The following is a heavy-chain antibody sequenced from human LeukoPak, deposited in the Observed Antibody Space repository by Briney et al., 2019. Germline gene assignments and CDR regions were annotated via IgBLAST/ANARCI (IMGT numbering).Heavy chain of an antibody. CDR2: ISVSGGST. CDR1: GFTFSSYA. J-gene: IGHJ4*02. D-gene: IGHD3-3*02. Sequence: QPGGSLRLSCAASGFTFSSYAMSWVRQAPGKGLEWVSGISVSGGSTYYADSVKGRFTISRDNSKNTLYLQMNSLRAEDTAVYYCAKVRNFGVVIILLFDYWGQGTLVTVSS. V-gene: IGHV3-23*01. CDR3: AKVRNFGVVIILLFDY.